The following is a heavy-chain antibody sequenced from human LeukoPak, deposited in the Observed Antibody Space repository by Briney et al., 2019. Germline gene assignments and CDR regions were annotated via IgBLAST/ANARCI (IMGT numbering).Heavy chain of an antibody. CDR3: ARGRRDVFDI. CDR2: MNPHSDNT. V-gene: IGHV1-8*03. J-gene: IGHJ3*02. CDR1: GYTFTFYD. Sequence: ASVKLSCKASGYTFTFYDIQWVRQAAGQGLEWMGWMNPHSDNTGYAQKFLGIITLTRNTSTSMAYMELTSLKSEDTAVYYCARGRRDVFDIWGQGTTVTVSS.